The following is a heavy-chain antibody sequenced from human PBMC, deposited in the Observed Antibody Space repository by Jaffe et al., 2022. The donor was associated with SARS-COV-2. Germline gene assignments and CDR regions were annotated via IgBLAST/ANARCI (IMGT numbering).Heavy chain of an antibody. CDR1: GFTFSNYA. V-gene: IGHV3-23*01. J-gene: IGHJ6*02. CDR2: ISIGGGST. D-gene: IGHD1-1*01. Sequence: EVQLLESGGDLVQPGGSLRLSCAASGFTFSNYALSWVRQAPGKGLEWVSRISIGGGSTYYADSVKGRFTISRDNSKNTLYLQMDSLRAEDTAVYYCTGGAGTYYYFYGMDVWGRGTTVTVSS. CDR3: TGGAGTYYYFYGMDV.